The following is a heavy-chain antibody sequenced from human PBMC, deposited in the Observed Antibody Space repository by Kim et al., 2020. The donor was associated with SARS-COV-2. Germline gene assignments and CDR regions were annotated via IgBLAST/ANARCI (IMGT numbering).Heavy chain of an antibody. Sequence: AERVTGRFTISRDNAKNSLYLQMNSLRAEDTALYYCAKDASSSWSSFDYWGQGTLVTVSS. J-gene: IGHJ4*02. D-gene: IGHD6-13*01. V-gene: IGHV3-9*01. CDR3: AKDASSSWSSFDY.